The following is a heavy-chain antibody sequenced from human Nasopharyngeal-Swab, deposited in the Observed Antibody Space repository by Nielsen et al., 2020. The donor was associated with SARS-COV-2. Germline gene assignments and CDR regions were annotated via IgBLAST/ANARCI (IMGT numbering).Heavy chain of an antibody. Sequence: VRQAPGKGLEWVSVIYSGGSTYYADSVKGRFTTSRDNSKNTLYLQMNSLRAEDTAVHYCAKNTTMGAFDYWGQGTLVTVSS. V-gene: IGHV3-53*01. CDR2: IYSGGST. D-gene: IGHD5-18*01. CDR3: AKNTTMGAFDY. J-gene: IGHJ4*02.